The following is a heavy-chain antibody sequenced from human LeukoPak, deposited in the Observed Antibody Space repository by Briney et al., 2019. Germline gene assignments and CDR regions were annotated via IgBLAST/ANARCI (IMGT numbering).Heavy chain of an antibody. V-gene: IGHV3-74*01. CDR3: TRGASGYGNFDY. J-gene: IGHJ4*02. CDR1: GFSVGGYW. CDR2: INSDGSSI. D-gene: IGHD5-12*01. Sequence: GGSLRLSCAASGFSVGGYWMHWVRQGPGMGLVWVSRINSDGSSISYADSVKGRFSISRDNAKNTLYLQMNSLRAEDTAVYYYTRGASGYGNFDYWGQGTLVTVSS.